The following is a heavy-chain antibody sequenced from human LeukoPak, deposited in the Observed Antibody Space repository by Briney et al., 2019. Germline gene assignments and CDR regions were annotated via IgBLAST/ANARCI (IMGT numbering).Heavy chain of an antibody. CDR1: GGSIRSSSYY. CDR3: ARVSGQFYFYYYMDV. D-gene: IGHD6-19*01. Sequence: SETLSLTCTVSGGSIRSSSYYWGWIRQPPGKGLEWIGSIYYSGSTYFHPSLKSRVTISVDTSKNQFSLRLSSVTAADTAVYYCARVSGQFYFYYYMDVWGKGTTVTISS. CDR2: IYYSGST. V-gene: IGHV4-39*01. J-gene: IGHJ6*03.